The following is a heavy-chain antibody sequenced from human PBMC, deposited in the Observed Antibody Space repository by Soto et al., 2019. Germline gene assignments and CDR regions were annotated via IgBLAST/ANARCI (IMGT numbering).Heavy chain of an antibody. CDR2: ISGSGGST. J-gene: IGHJ4*02. D-gene: IGHD3-10*01. V-gene: IGHV3-23*01. Sequence: GGSLRLSCAASGFTFSSYAMSWVRQAPGKGLEWVSAISGSGGSTYYADSVKGRFTISRDNSKNTLYLQMNSLRAEDTAVYYCLRDDGSGSYYYCFQGPLVTVPS. CDR1: GFTFSSYA. CDR3: LRDDGSGSYYY.